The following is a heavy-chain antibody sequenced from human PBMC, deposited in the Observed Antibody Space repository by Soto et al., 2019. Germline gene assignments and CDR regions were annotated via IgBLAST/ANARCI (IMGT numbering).Heavy chain of an antibody. Sequence: QITLKESGPTLVKPTQTLTLTCTFSGFSLSTSGVGVAWIRQPPGKALEWLALIYWDDDKRYRPSLETRLTITKDXSKNQVXLTXTXMXXXDTATYYCAYLPCSGGSCYWFSYSGMDVWGQGTTVTVSS. CDR3: AYLPCSGGSCYWFSYSGMDV. CDR2: IYWDDDK. V-gene: IGHV2-5*02. CDR1: GFSLSTSGVG. J-gene: IGHJ6*02. D-gene: IGHD2-15*01.